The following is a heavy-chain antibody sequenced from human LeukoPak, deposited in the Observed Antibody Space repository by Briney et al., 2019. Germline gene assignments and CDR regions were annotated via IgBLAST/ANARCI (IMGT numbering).Heavy chain of an antibody. J-gene: IGHJ6*03. CDR2: IVPISGIA. CDR3: ARGLQYQLFKALRYYYMDV. Sequence: ASVKVSCKASGGTFSSHAIAWVRQAPGQGPEWMGGIVPISGIADYAQKFQGRVTITADESTSTAYMELRSLTSDDTAVYYCARGLQYQLFKALRYYYMDVWGEGTTVTVPS. D-gene: IGHD2-2*01. V-gene: IGHV1-69*13. CDR1: GGTFSSHA.